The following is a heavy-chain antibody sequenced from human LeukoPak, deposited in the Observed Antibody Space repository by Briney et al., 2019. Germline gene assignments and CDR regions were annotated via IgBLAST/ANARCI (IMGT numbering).Heavy chain of an antibody. J-gene: IGHJ4*02. CDR3: ARSVAAADNYFDY. V-gene: IGHV4-34*01. D-gene: IGHD6-13*01. CDR1: GGSFSNYY. CDR2: INHSGST. Sequence: PSETLSLTCAVYGGSFSNYYWTWIRQPPGKGLEWIGEINHSGSTNYNPSLKSRVTISVDTSKNQFSLKLSSVTAADTAVYYCARSVAAADNYFDYWGQGTLVTVSS.